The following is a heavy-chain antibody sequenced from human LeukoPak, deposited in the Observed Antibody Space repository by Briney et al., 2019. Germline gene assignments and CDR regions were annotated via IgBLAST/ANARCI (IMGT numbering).Heavy chain of an antibody. D-gene: IGHD3-3*01. Sequence: GGSLRLSCAASGFTFSSYGMHWVRQAPGKGLEWVAVISYDGSNKYYADSVKGRCTISRDNSKNTLFLQMNSLRAEDTAVYYCAKGGRITIFGEVIKGGRLSSPADYWGQGTLVTVSS. CDR2: ISYDGSNK. CDR1: GFTFSSYG. V-gene: IGHV3-30*18. CDR3: AKGGRITIFGEVIKGGRLSSPADY. J-gene: IGHJ4*02.